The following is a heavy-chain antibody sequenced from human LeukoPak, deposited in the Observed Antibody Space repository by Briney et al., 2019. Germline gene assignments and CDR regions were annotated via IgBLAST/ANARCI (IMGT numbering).Heavy chain of an antibody. D-gene: IGHD6-19*01. Sequence: GGSLRLSCAASGFTFSGYGMHWVRQAPGKGPEWVALIWHDGSNENYADSVKGRFTISRDNSKNTLYLQMNSPRADDTAVYYCARWSQYSGGGWYELDYWGQGTRVTVSS. J-gene: IGHJ4*02. CDR2: IWHDGSNE. V-gene: IGHV3-33*01. CDR1: GFTFSGYG. CDR3: ARWSQYSGGGWYELDY.